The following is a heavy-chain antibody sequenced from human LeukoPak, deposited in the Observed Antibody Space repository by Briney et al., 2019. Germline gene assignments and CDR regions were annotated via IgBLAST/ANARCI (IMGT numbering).Heavy chain of an antibody. CDR3: AKTVVVTANPRAFDI. V-gene: IGHV3-23*01. CDR1: EFTFNNYG. D-gene: IGHD2-21*02. CDR2: ISGRGVST. Sequence: GGSLRLSCAASEFTFNNYGMNWVRQAPGKGLEWVSGISGRGVSTYYADSVKGRFTISRDNSKNTVFLQMNSLRAEDTAVYYCAKTVVVTANPRAFDIWGQGTRVTVSS. J-gene: IGHJ3*02.